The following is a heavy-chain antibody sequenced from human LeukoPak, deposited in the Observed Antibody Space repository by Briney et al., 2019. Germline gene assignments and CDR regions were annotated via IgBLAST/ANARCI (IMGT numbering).Heavy chain of an antibody. CDR2: IYSGGST. CDR1: GFTVSSNY. J-gene: IGHJ4*02. Sequence: GGSLRLSCAASGFTVSSNYMSWVRQAPGKGLEWVSVIYSGGSTYYADSVKGRFTISRDNSKNTLYLQMNSLRAEDTAVYYCAREAAVAGIFDYRGRGTLVTVSS. D-gene: IGHD6-19*01. V-gene: IGHV3-66*01. CDR3: AREAAVAGIFDY.